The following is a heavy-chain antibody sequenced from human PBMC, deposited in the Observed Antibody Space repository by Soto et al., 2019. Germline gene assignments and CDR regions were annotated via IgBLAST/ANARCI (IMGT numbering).Heavy chain of an antibody. J-gene: IGHJ6*02. Sequence: QAQVLQSGAEVKKPGASVKVSCEASGYSFTGYCISWVRQAPGQGLEWMGWISVHNGDTLYAQNLQDRVTMTTDTSTNTAYLELRSLRSDDTAVYYCARDSGVGSYGPGIYGMDIWGQGTTVTVSS. V-gene: IGHV1-18*01. CDR1: GYSFTGYC. CDR3: ARDSGVGSYGPGIYGMDI. CDR2: ISVHNGDT. D-gene: IGHD3-10*01.